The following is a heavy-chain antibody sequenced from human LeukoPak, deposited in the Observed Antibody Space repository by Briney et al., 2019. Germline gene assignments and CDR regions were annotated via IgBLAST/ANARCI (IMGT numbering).Heavy chain of an antibody. CDR1: GYTFTSYG. D-gene: IGHD3-9*01. Sequence: ASVKVSCKASGYTFTSYGISWVRQAPGQGLEWMGWISACNGNTNYAQKLQGRVTMTTDTSTSTAYMELRSLRSDDTAVYYCARGDYDILTGYQYYFDYWGQGTLVTVSS. CDR2: ISACNGNT. J-gene: IGHJ4*02. V-gene: IGHV1-18*01. CDR3: ARGDYDILTGYQYYFDY.